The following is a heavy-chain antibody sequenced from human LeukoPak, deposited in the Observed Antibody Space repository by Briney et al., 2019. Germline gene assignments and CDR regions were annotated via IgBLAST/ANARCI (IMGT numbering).Heavy chain of an antibody. Sequence: ASVKVSCKASGYIFTGYYMHWVRQAPEQGLEWMGWINPNSGGTNSAQKFQGRVTMTRDTSISTAYMELSRLTSDDTAVYYCARHPYSGSYHFDYWGQGTLVTVSS. CDR2: INPNSGGT. J-gene: IGHJ4*02. D-gene: IGHD1-26*01. V-gene: IGHV1-2*02. CDR1: GYIFTGYY. CDR3: ARHPYSGSYHFDY.